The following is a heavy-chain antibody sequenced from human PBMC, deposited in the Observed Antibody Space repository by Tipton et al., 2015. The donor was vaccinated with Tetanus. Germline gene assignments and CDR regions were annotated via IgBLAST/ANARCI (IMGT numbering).Heavy chain of an antibody. D-gene: IGHD6-19*01. J-gene: IGHJ4*02. Sequence: SLRLSCAASGFTFSSYAMHWVRQAPGKGLEWEAVISYDGSNKYYADSVKGRFTISRDNSKNTLYLQMNSLRAEDTAVYYCARDRDPSGWSLVDYWGQGTLVTVSS. CDR2: ISYDGSNK. CDR1: GFTFSSYA. CDR3: ARDRDPSGWSLVDY. V-gene: IGHV3-30-3*01.